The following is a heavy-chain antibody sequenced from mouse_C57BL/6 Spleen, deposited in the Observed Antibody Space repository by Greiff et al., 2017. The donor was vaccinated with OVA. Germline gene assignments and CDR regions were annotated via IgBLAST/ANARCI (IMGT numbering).Heavy chain of an antibody. V-gene: IGHV5-16*01. CDR1: GFTFSDYY. CDR3: ARDMRYYGSGYFDV. CDR2: INYDGSST. D-gene: IGHD1-1*01. Sequence: EVQVVESEGGLVQPGSSMKLSCTASGFTFSDYYMAWVRQVPEKGLEWVANINYDGSSTYYLDSLKSRFIISRDNAKNILYLQMSSLKSEDTATYYCARDMRYYGSGYFDVWGTGTTVTVSS. J-gene: IGHJ1*03.